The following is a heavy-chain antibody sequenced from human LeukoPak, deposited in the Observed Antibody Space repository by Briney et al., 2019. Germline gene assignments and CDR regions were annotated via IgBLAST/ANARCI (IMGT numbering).Heavy chain of an antibody. CDR2: ISSSGSTI. CDR3: ARVHSSSWGDY. D-gene: IGHD6-13*01. J-gene: IGHJ4*02. V-gene: IGHV3-48*04. CDR1: GFTFNTFS. Sequence: GGSLRLSCAASGFTFNTFSLNWVRQAPGKGPEWVSYISSSGSTIYYADSVKGRFTISRDNAKNSLYLQMNSLRAEDTAVYYCARVHSSSWGDYWGQGTLVTVSS.